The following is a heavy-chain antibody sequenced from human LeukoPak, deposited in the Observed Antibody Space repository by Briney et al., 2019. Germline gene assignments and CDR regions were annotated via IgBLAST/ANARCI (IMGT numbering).Heavy chain of an antibody. D-gene: IGHD6-13*01. CDR2: IKQDGSEK. CDR3: AKAGSSWYEY. CDR1: GFTFSSYW. Sequence: PGGSLRLSCAASGFTFSSYWMSWVRQAQGKGLEWVANIKQDGSEKYYVDSLKGRFTISRDNAKNSLYLQMNSLRAEDTAVYYCAKAGSSWYEYWGQGTLVTVSS. V-gene: IGHV3-7*01. J-gene: IGHJ4*02.